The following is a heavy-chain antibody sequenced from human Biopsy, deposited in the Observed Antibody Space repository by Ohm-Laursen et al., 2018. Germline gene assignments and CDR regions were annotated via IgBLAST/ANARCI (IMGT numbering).Heavy chain of an antibody. CDR1: GASFSGDY. Sequence: PSQTLSLTCTVSGASFSGDYWSWIRQSPGRGLEWIGSISKGGSTYYNPSLRGRVTISVDASKNQFSLKLSSVTAADTAVYYCARDYDTSGYYYVSWGQGTLVTVSS. J-gene: IGHJ5*02. CDR2: ISKGGST. V-gene: IGHV4-59*08. CDR3: ARDYDTSGYYYVS. D-gene: IGHD3-22*01.